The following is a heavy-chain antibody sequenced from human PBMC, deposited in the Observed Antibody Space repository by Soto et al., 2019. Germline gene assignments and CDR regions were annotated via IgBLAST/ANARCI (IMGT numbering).Heavy chain of an antibody. CDR2: IIPIFGTA. J-gene: IGHJ3*02. Sequence: QVQLVQSGAEVKKPGSSVKVSCKASGGTFSSYAISWVRQAPGQGLEWMGGIIPIFGTANYAQKFQGRVTITADESTSTAYMELSSLRSEDTAVYYCARAVLGYCSGGSCYHDAFDIWGQGTMVTVSS. CDR3: ARAVLGYCSGGSCYHDAFDI. V-gene: IGHV1-69*12. CDR1: GGTFSSYA. D-gene: IGHD2-15*01.